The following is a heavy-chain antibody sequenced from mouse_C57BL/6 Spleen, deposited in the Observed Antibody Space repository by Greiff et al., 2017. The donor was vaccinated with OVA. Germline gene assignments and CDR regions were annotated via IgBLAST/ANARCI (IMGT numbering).Heavy chain of an antibody. CDR1: GYTFTSYW. D-gene: IGHD1-1*01. CDR3: ARNGITTVFDY. Sequence: QVQLQQPGAELVMPGASVKLSCKASGYTFTSYWMHWVKQRPGQGLEWIGEIDPSDSYTNYNQKFKGKSTLTVDKSSSTAYMQLSSLTSEDSAVYYCARNGITTVFDYWGQGTTLTASS. V-gene: IGHV1-69*01. CDR2: IDPSDSYT. J-gene: IGHJ2*01.